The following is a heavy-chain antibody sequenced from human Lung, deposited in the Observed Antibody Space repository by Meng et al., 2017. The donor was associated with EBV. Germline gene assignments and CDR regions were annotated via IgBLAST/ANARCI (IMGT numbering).Heavy chain of an antibody. J-gene: IGHJ5*02. Sequence: QVQLPESGPGLVKPPQTLSLTCTVSGGSISSGGFYWSWIRQHPGQGLEWIGYIYYSGSTYYNPSLRSRVAISIDTSKNQFSLKLTSVTAADTAVYFCARTNYGDYNWFDPWGQGTLVTVSS. CDR3: ARTNYGDYNWFDP. D-gene: IGHD4-17*01. CDR2: IYYSGST. V-gene: IGHV4-31*03. CDR1: GGSISSGGFY.